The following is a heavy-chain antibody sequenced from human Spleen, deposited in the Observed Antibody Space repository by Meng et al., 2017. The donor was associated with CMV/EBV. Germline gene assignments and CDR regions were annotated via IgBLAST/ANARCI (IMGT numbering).Heavy chain of an antibody. V-gene: IGHV3-23*01. CDR1: GFTFSSYA. Sequence: GESLKISCAASGFTFSSYAMSWVRQAPGKGLEWISGITGSGTGTYYADSVKGRFTISRDNSKNTLYLQMNSLRAEDTAVYYCAKAGSSSSYSSSWYNALDFWGQGTLVTVSS. CDR3: AKAGSSSSYSSSWYNALDF. CDR2: ITGSGTGT. J-gene: IGHJ4*02. D-gene: IGHD6-13*01.